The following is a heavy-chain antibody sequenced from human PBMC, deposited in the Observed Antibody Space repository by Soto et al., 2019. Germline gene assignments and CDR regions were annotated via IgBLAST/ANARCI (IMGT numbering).Heavy chain of an antibody. Sequence: QVQLVQSGADVKKPGSSVKVSCKASGGTFSSYAISWVRKAPGQGLEWMGEIIPIFGTTNYAQKFQGRVTINADESTSTVYMELSSLRSEDTAIYYCAKVGYCSGGSCYGGYWFDSWGQGTLVTVSS. J-gene: IGHJ5*01. CDR1: GGTFSSYA. V-gene: IGHV1-69*01. D-gene: IGHD2-15*01. CDR2: IIPIFGTT. CDR3: AKVGYCSGGSCYGGYWFDS.